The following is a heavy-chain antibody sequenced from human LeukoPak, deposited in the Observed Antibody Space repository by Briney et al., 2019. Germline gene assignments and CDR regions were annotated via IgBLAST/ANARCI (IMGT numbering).Heavy chain of an antibody. CDR2: INPSSGDT. CDR1: GYTFTGDQ. J-gene: IGHJ4*02. Sequence: ASVKVSCKASGYTFTGDQIYWLRQAPGQGLEWVGWINPSSGDTLYEEKFQGRVTMTRDKSISSAYMELSSLRSDDTAVYYCARLDIVVVPVALNGMYYFDYWGQGTLVTVSS. D-gene: IGHD2-2*01. CDR3: ARLDIVVVPVALNGMYYFDY. V-gene: IGHV1-2*02.